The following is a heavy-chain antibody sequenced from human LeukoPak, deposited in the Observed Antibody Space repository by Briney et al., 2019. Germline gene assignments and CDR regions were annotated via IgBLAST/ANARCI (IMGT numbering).Heavy chain of an antibody. Sequence: GGSLRLSCTGSGFPFSEHPINWLRQAPGKGLEWIGFIRDKDWRGTRQYAPSVKGRFTISRDDSKSMAYLQMDSLRIEDTAIYYCARGRYGDYTDWGQGTLVVVSS. CDR3: ARGRYGDYTD. D-gene: IGHD4-17*01. CDR1: GFPFSEHP. CDR2: IRDKDWRGTR. J-gene: IGHJ4*02. V-gene: IGHV3-49*03.